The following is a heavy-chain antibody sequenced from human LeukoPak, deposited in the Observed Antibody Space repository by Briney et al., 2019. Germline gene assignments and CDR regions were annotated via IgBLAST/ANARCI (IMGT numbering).Heavy chain of an antibody. CDR1: GGSISSYY. CDR3: ASSPQLDHFGY. V-gene: IGHV4-59*01. CDR2: IYYSGGT. J-gene: IGHJ4*02. Sequence: SETLSLTCTVSGGSISSYYWSWIRQPPGKGLEWIGYIYYSGGTNYNPSLKSRVTISVDTSKNQFSLKLSSVTAADTAVYYCASSPQLDHFGYWGQGTLVTVSS. D-gene: IGHD6-13*01.